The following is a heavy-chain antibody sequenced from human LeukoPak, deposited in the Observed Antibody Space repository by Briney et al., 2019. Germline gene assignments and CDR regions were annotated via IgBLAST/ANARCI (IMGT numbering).Heavy chain of an antibody. D-gene: IGHD3-9*01. CDR3: ARDEHVLRYFDWFTDNDAFDI. V-gene: IGHV4-39*07. CDR2: IYYSGST. Sequence: SETLSLTCTVSGGSISSSSYYWGWIRQPPGKGLEWIGSIYYSGSTYYNPSLKSRVTISVDTSKNQFSLKLSSVTAADTAVYYCARDEHVLRYFDWFTDNDAFDIWGQGTMVTVSS. J-gene: IGHJ3*02. CDR1: GGSISSSSYY.